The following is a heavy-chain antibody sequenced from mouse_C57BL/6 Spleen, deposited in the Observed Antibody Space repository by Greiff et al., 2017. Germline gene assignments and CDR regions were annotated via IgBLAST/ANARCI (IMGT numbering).Heavy chain of an antibody. V-gene: IGHV1-50*01. CDR1: GYTFTSSW. D-gene: IGHD2-4*01. CDR3: ARGLRGAMDY. CDR2: IDPSDSYT. J-gene: IGHJ4*01. Sequence: QVQLQQPGAELVKPGASVTLSCKASGYTFTSSWMQWVKQRPGQGLEWIGEIDPSDSYTNYTQKFKGKATLTVDTSSSTASMQRSSLTSEDSAVYYCARGLRGAMDYWGQGTSVTVSS.